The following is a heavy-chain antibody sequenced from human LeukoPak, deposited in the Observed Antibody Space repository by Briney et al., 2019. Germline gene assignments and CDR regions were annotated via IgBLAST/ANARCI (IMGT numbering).Heavy chain of an antibody. Sequence: GGSLRLSCAASGSTFSYSWMHWVRQEPGKGLVWVSRINGDGTITTYADSVTGRFTISRDNAKNTLYLQMNSLRAEDTAVYYCARDRDSSGYYYVLGASDAFDIRGQGTMVTVSS. D-gene: IGHD3-22*01. CDR2: INGDGTIT. CDR1: GSTFSYSW. J-gene: IGHJ3*02. V-gene: IGHV3-74*01. CDR3: ARDRDSSGYYYVLGASDAFDI.